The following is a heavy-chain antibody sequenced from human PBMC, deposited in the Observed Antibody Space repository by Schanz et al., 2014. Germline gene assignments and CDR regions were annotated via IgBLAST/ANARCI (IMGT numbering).Heavy chain of an antibody. Sequence: EVQLVESGGGLVKPGGSLRLSCVASGFNFYTSAMTWVRQAPGKGLEWVGRIKSKVDGGTTDNAAPVQGRFTISRDDSKNTLHLQMNSLKTEDTAVYYCSTDLTAVDYDAIGLWGQGTMVTVSS. CDR2: IKSKVDGGTT. CDR3: STDLTAVDYDAIGL. CDR1: GFNFYTSA. V-gene: IGHV3-15*01. J-gene: IGHJ3*01. D-gene: IGHD4-17*01.